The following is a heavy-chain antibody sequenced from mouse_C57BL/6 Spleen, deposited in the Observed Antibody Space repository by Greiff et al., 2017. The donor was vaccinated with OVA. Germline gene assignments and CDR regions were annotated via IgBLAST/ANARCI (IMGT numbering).Heavy chain of an antibody. Sequence: VQVVESGAELVRPGASVTLSCKASGYTFTDYEMHWVKQTPVHGLEWIGAIDPETGGTAYNQKFKGKAILTADKSSSTAYMELRSLTSEDSAVYYCTREGVLRLVVGDYWGQGTTLTVSS. CDR1: GYTFTDYE. V-gene: IGHV1-15*01. D-gene: IGHD1-2*01. CDR3: TREGVLRLVVGDY. CDR2: IDPETGGT. J-gene: IGHJ2*01.